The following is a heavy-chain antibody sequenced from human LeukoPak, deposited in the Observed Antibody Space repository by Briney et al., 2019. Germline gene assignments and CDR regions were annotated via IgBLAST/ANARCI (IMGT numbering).Heavy chain of an antibody. Sequence: SQTLSLTCALSGDIFSSNSAAWNWIRQSPSRGLEWLGRTYYRSKLYNDYAVSVKSRITINPDTSKNQFSLQLNSVTAEDTAVYYCARGGTYLFDYWGQGTLVTVSS. CDR2: TYYRSKLYN. V-gene: IGHV6-1*01. J-gene: IGHJ4*02. CDR3: ARGGTYLFDY. CDR1: GDIFSSNSAA. D-gene: IGHD1-26*01.